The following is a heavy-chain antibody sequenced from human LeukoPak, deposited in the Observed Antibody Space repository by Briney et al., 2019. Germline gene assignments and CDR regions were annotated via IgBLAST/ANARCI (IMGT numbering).Heavy chain of an antibody. CDR3: ARGGVRGLLDFDI. J-gene: IGHJ3*02. CDR1: GGSISSSSYY. V-gene: IGHV4-39*07. D-gene: IGHD1-1*01. CDR2: INHSGST. Sequence: SETLSLTCTVSGGSISSSSYYWGWIRQPPGKGLEWIGEINHSGSTNYNPSLKSRVTISVDTSKNQFSLKLSSVTAADTAVYYCARGGVRGLLDFDIWGQGTMVTVSS.